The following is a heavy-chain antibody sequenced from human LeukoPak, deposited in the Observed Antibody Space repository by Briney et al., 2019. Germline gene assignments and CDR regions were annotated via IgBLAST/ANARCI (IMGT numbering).Heavy chain of an antibody. V-gene: IGHV3-21*01. J-gene: IGHJ4*02. CDR1: GFAFSSYT. Sequence: GGSLRLSCAASGFAFSSYTMNWVRQAPGKGLEWVSFISTSSSYIYYADSAKGRFTISRDNAKNSLYLQMNSLRAEDTAVYYCARVTNGGYDSGNFDYWGQGTLVTVSS. D-gene: IGHD5-12*01. CDR2: ISTSSSYI. CDR3: ARVTNGGYDSGNFDY.